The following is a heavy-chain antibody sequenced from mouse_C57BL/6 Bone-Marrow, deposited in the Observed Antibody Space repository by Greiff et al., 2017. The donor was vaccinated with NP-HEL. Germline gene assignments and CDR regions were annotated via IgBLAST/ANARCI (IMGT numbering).Heavy chain of an antibody. CDR2: ISNGGGST. Sequence: EVKLMESGGGLVQPGGSLKLSCAASGFTFSDYYMYWVRQTPEKRLEWVAYISNGGGSTYYPDTVKGRFTISRDNAKNTLYLQMRRLKSEDTAMYYCARPYNCYGSSYVAYWGQGTLVTVSA. D-gene: IGHD1-1*01. V-gene: IGHV5-12*01. CDR1: GFTFSDYY. J-gene: IGHJ3*01. CDR3: ARPYNCYGSSYVAY.